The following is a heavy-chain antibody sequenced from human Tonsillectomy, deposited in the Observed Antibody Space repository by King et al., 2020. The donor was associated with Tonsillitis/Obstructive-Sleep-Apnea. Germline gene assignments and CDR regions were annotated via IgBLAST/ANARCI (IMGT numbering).Heavy chain of an antibody. J-gene: IGHJ6*03. V-gene: IGHV3-23*04. Sequence: VQLVESGGGLVQPGGSLRLSCAASGFTFNTYAMSGVRQAPGKGLEWVSAISSSGGSTYYADSVKGRFTISRDNSKNTLYLQMNSLRAEDTAVYYCAKNYYDSSGPRYFYYYMDVWGRGTTVTVSS. CDR2: ISSSGGST. D-gene: IGHD3-22*01. CDR3: AKNYYDSSGPRYFYYYMDV. CDR1: GFTFNTYA.